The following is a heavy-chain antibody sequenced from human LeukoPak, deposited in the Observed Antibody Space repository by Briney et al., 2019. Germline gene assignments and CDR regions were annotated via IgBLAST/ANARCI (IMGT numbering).Heavy chain of an antibody. CDR3: ARGPTVTTSPYNWFDP. Sequence: ASVKVSCKASGYTFTGYYMHWVRQAPGQGLEWMGWINPNSGGTNYAQKFQGRVTMTRDTSISTAYMELSRLRSDDTAVYYCARGPTVTTSPYNWFDPWGQGTLVTVSS. J-gene: IGHJ5*02. CDR1: GYTFTGYY. CDR2: INPNSGGT. D-gene: IGHD4-17*01. V-gene: IGHV1-2*02.